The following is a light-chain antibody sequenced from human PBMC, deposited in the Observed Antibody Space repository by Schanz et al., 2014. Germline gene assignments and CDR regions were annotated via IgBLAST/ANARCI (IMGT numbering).Light chain of an antibody. CDR3: SSYAGSDNLI. Sequence: QSVLTQPASVSGSPGQSITISCTGTSSDVGGYNYVSWYQQHPGKAPKLMIFDVSYRPSGVSNRFSGSKSGNTASLTISGLQAEDEADYYCSSYAGSDNLIFGGGTKLTVL. V-gene: IGLV2-14*01. J-gene: IGLJ2*01. CDR2: DVS. CDR1: SSDVGGYNY.